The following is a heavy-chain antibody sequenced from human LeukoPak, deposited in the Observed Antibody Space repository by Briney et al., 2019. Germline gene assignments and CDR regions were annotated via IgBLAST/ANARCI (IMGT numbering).Heavy chain of an antibody. CDR2: ISSSSSYI. J-gene: IGHJ4*02. Sequence: GGSLRLSCAASGFTFRTYSMNWVRQAPGEGPEWVSSISSSSSYIYYAGSVRGRFTISRDSSKNTLYLQMNSLRPEDTAVYYCARARPSMWIDYWGQGTLVTVSS. V-gene: IGHV3-21*01. CDR1: GFTFRTYS. CDR3: ARARPSMWIDY. D-gene: IGHD5-12*01.